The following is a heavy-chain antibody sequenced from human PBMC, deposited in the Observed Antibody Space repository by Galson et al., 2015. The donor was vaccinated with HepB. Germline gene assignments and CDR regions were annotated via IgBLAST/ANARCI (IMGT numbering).Heavy chain of an antibody. CDR2: IYSGGST. CDR1: GFTVSSNY. Sequence: SLRLSCAASGFTVSSNYMSWVRQAPGKGLEWVSVIYSGGSTYYADSVKGRFTIFRDNSKNTLYLQMNSLRAEDTAVYYCARDDASHSSGGSRGSWLTGAFDIWGQGTMVTVSS. J-gene: IGHJ3*02. V-gene: IGHV3-53*01. CDR3: ARDDASHSSGGSRGSWLTGAFDI. D-gene: IGHD6-25*01.